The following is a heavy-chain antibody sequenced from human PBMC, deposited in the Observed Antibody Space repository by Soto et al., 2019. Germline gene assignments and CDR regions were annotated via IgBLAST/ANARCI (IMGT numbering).Heavy chain of an antibody. CDR2: ISPLFSTT. V-gene: IGHV1-69*01. D-gene: IGHD6-13*01. CDR3: AASSSVAAAGYFKF. J-gene: IGHJ4*02. CDR1: XXXFNNYA. Sequence: VQSGAEVKEPGSXVKVSXXXXXXXFNNYAXNXXXXXXXXXXXXMGRISPLFSTTNYAQKFQGRVTIGADELTTIVYLEVSNLESEDTAMYYCAASSSVAAAGYFKFWGQGTLVTVSP.